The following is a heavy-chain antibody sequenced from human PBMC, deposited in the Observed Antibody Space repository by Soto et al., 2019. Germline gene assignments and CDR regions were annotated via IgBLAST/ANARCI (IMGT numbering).Heavy chain of an antibody. CDR2: IWYDGSNK. D-gene: IGHD3-16*02. CDR3: ARDDLEAPLSFDP. J-gene: IGHJ5*02. V-gene: IGHV3-33*01. Sequence: QVQLVESGGGVVQPGRSLRPSCAASGFTFSSYGMHWVRQAPGKGREWVAVIWYDGSNKYYADSVKGRFTISRDNSKNTLYLQMNSLRAEDTAVYYCARDDLEAPLSFDPWGQGTLVTVSS. CDR1: GFTFSSYG.